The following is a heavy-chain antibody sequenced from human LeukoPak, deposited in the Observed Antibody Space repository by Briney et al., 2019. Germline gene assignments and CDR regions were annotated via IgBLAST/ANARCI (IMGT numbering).Heavy chain of an antibody. CDR3: ARGGIANSFDI. Sequence: GSLRLSCAASGFTFSSYGMSWIRQPPGKGLEWIGSIYYSGSTYYNPSLKSRVTISVDTSKNQFSLKLSSVTAADTAVFSCARGGIANSFDIWGLGTMVTVSS. D-gene: IGHD3-16*01. V-gene: IGHV4-38-2*01. CDR2: IYYSGST. CDR1: GFTFSSYG. J-gene: IGHJ3*02.